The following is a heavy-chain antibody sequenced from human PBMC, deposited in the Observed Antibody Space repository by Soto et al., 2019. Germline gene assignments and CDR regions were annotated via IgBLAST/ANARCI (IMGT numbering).Heavy chain of an antibody. CDR1: GFSLTTRGVG. CDR3: THSWGSSSLYYGMDV. V-gene: IGHV2-5*01. J-gene: IGHJ3*01. Sequence: QITLKESGPTLVKPTETLTLTCTFSGFSLTTRGVGVNWIRQPPGKALEWLALIYWNDDKRYSPSLRSRLPITNDTPKNQVVLTMRNLDPNDTATSYCTHSWGSSSLYYGMDVWGQGTTVTVSS. D-gene: IGHD3-16*01. CDR2: IYWNDDK.